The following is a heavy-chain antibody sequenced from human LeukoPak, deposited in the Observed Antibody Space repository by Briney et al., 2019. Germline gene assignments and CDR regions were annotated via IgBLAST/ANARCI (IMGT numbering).Heavy chain of an antibody. Sequence: SQTLSLTCTVSGGSISSGGYYWSWIRRHPGKGLEWIGYIYYSGSTYYNPSLKSRVTISVDTSKNQFSLKLSPVTAADTAVYYCARARGGTVTTSPFDYWGQGTLVTVSS. CDR3: ARARGGTVTTSPFDY. J-gene: IGHJ4*02. CDR2: IYYSGST. D-gene: IGHD4-17*01. CDR1: GGSISSGGYY. V-gene: IGHV4-31*03.